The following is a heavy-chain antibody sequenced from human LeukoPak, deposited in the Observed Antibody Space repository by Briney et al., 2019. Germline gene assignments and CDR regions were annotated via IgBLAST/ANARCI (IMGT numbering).Heavy chain of an antibody. CDR3: ARDLLLTGYYGWFDP. V-gene: IGHV4-4*07. D-gene: IGHD3-9*01. CDR2: IYTSGST. Sequence: SETLSLTCNVSGGSISSDMYYWNWIRQPAGKGLEWIGRIYTSGSTNYNPSLKSRVTMSVDTSKNQFSLKLSSVTAADTAVYYCARDLLLTGYYGWFDPWGQGTLVTVSS. J-gene: IGHJ5*02. CDR1: GGSISSDMYY.